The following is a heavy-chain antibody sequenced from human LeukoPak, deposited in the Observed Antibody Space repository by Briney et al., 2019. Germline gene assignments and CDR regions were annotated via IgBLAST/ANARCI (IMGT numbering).Heavy chain of an antibody. CDR2: IKQDGSEK. CDR3: AKTMIEWELLMD. Sequence: GGSLRLSCAASGFTFSSYWMSWVRQAPGKGLEWVANIKQDGSEKYYVDSVKGRFTISRDNAKNSLYLQMSSLRAEDTAVYYCAKTMIEWELLMDWGQGTLVTVSS. V-gene: IGHV3-7*01. CDR1: GFTFSSYW. J-gene: IGHJ4*02. D-gene: IGHD1-26*01.